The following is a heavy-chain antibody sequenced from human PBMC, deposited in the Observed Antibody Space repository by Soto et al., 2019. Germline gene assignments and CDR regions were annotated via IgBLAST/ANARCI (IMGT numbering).Heavy chain of an antibody. Sequence: LGESLKISCKGSGYSFTSYWIGWVRQMPGKGLEWMGIIYPGDSDTRYSPSFQGQVTISADKSISTAYLQWSSLKASDTAMYYCARRYSGSYHYYYYYGMDVWGQGTTVTVSS. D-gene: IGHD1-26*01. CDR2: IYPGDSDT. V-gene: IGHV5-51*01. J-gene: IGHJ6*02. CDR3: ARRYSGSYHYYYYYGMDV. CDR1: GYSFTSYW.